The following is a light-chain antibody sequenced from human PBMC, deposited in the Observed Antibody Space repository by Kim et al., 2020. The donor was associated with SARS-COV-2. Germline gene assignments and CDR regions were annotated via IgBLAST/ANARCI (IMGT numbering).Light chain of an antibody. CDR2: QDT. CDR1: KLGDKY. J-gene: IGLJ2*01. CDR3: QAWDSSTPV. V-gene: IGLV3-1*01. Sequence: SYELTQPPSVSVSPGQTASITCFGDKLGDKYACXFQQKPGQSPVLVIYQDTKRPSGIPERFSGSNSGNTATLTISGTQAMDEADYYCQAWDSSTPVFGGG.